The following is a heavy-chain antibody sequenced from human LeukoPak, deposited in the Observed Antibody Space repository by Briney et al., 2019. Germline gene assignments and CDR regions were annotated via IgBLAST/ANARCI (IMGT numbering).Heavy chain of an antibody. CDR1: GSTFSDYY. Sequence: PGGSLRLSCAASGSTFSDYYMSWFRQAPGKGLEWLSYIYGNPDNTYYADSVRGRFTISRDNAKNSMYLQMNSMRGGDTAVYYCVRADYRGYSDDFDYWGQGTLVTVSS. J-gene: IGHJ4*02. CDR2: IYGNPDNT. D-gene: IGHD5-12*01. CDR3: VRADYRGYSDDFDY. V-gene: IGHV3-11*01.